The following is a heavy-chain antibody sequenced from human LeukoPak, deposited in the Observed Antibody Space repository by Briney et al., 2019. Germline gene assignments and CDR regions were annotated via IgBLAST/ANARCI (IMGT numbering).Heavy chain of an antibody. V-gene: IGHV3-23*01. D-gene: IGHD3-22*01. CDR2: ISGSGGST. J-gene: IGHJ4*02. CDR3: AKAYYDSSGYYYAPPQTKYYFDY. CDR1: GFTFSSYA. Sequence: GGSLRLSCAASGFTFSSYAKSWVRQAPGKGLEWVSAISGSGGSTYYADSVKGRFTISRDNSKNTLYLQMNSLRAEDTAVYYCAKAYYDSSGYYYAPPQTKYYFDYWGQGTLVTVSS.